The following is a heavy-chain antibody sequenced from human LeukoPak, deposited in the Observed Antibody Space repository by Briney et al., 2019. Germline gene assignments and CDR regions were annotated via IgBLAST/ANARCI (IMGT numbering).Heavy chain of an antibody. CDR1: GFSVSSNY. CDR2: IYSGGDT. CDR3: ARLYSHNGDY. J-gene: IGHJ4*02. D-gene: IGHD5-18*01. Sequence: GGSLRLSCAASGFSVSSNYMSWVRQAPGKGLEWVSVIYSGGDTHYADSVKGRFTISRDNSKDTLYLQMNSLRAEDTAVYYCARLYSHNGDYWGQGTLVTVSS. V-gene: IGHV3-66*04.